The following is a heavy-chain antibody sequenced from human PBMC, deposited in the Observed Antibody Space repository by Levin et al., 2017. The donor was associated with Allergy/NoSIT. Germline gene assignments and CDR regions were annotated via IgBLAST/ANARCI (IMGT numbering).Heavy chain of an antibody. CDR3: AMDNILTGYQDY. Sequence: PGGSLRLSCSVSGFTFSTYSVHWVRQAPGKGLEFVSAITSNRGSTYYGDSVKGRFTISRDKSKNTVYLQMSSLRREDTAVYYCAMDNILTGYQDYWGQGTLVTVSS. CDR1: GFTFSTYS. D-gene: IGHD3-9*01. V-gene: IGHV3-64D*06. J-gene: IGHJ4*02. CDR2: ITSNRGST.